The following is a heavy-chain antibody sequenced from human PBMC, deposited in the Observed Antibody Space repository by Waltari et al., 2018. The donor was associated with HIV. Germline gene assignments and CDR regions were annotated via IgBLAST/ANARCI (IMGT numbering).Heavy chain of an antibody. J-gene: IGHJ5*02. CDR1: GGSFSGYY. V-gene: IGHV4-34*01. D-gene: IGHD2-2*01. CDR2: INHSGST. CDR3: ARGRIQIVVVPAAMDGRDNWFDP. Sequence: QVQLQQWGAGLLKPSETLSLTCAVYGGSFSGYYWSWIRQPPGKGLEWIGEINHSGSTNYNPSLKSRVTISVDTSKNQFSLKLSSVTAADTAVYYCARGRIQIVVVPAAMDGRDNWFDPWGQGTLVTVSS.